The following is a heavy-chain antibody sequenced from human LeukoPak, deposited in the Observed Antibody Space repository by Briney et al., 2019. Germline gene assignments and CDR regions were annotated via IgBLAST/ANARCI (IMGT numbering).Heavy chain of an antibody. Sequence: GGSLRLSCAASGFTFSSYSMNWVRQAPGKGLEWVSSISSSSSYIYYADSVKGRFTISRDDAKNSLYLQMNSLRAEDTAVYYCARGYYYDSSGYYEGFDYWAREPWSPSPQ. V-gene: IGHV3-21*01. CDR2: ISSSSSYI. J-gene: IGHJ4*02. D-gene: IGHD3-22*01. CDR3: ARGYYYDSSGYYEGFDY. CDR1: GFTFSSYS.